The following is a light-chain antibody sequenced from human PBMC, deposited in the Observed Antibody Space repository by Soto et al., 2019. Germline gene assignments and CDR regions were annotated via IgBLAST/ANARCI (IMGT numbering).Light chain of an antibody. J-gene: IGLJ2*01. CDR1: SSDVGGYNY. Sequence: QSALTQPASVSGSPGQSITISCTGTSSDVGGYNYVSWYQQHPGKAPKLMIFEVSNRPSGVSQRFSGSKSGNTASLTISGLQAEDEADYYCTSYTSSSTLVFGGGTQLTVL. CDR3: TSYTSSSTLV. CDR2: EVS. V-gene: IGLV2-14*01.